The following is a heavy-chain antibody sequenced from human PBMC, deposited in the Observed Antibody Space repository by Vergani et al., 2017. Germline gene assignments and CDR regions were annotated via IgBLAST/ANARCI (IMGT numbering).Heavy chain of an antibody. D-gene: IGHD2-2*01. V-gene: IGHV4-39*02. CDR2: ISSSGSP. J-gene: IGHJ3*01. Sequence: QLQLQESGPGLVKPSETLSLSCRVSGDSISRRHYYWGFIRQPPGKGLEWIGSISSSGSPYYNPTLKSRLAFSVDTSKNHFSLRLKSVTATDTGRYYFARPVGTSAIADGYHVWGQGTMVTVS. CDR1: GDSISRRHYY. CDR3: ARPVGTSAIADGYHV.